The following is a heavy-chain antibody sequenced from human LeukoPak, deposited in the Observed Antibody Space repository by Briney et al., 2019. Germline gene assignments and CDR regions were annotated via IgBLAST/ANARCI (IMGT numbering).Heavy chain of an antibody. CDR1: GGSFSGYY. V-gene: IGHV4-59*08. D-gene: IGHD6-13*01. CDR2: IYYSGST. Sequence: SETLSLTCAVYGGSFSGYYWSWIRQPPGKGLEWIGYIYYSGSTNYNPSLKSRVTISVDTSKNQFSLKLSSVTAADTAVYYCARHRVAAAGAWGPFDYWGQGTLVTVSS. CDR3: ARHRVAAAGAWGPFDY. J-gene: IGHJ4*02.